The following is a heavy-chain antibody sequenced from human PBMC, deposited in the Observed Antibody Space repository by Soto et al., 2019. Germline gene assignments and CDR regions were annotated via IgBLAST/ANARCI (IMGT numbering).Heavy chain of an antibody. Sequence: ASETLSLTCTVSGGSISSTSYYWGWVRQPPGKGLEWIGSVYYSGSAYYNPSLKSRVTIFVDTSKNRFSLKLTSVIAADTAMYYCARHSPTVVGAYFSYWGQGTMVTVSS. CDR2: VYYSGSA. J-gene: IGHJ3*01. CDR1: GGSISSTSYY. V-gene: IGHV4-39*01. D-gene: IGHD2-15*01. CDR3: ARHSPTVVGAYFSY.